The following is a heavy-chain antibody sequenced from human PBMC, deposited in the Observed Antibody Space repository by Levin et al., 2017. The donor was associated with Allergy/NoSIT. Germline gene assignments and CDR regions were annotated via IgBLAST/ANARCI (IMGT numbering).Heavy chain of an antibody. CDR1: GFTFSNVW. D-gene: IGHD6-19*01. J-gene: IGHJ5*02. CDR3: TTGPGSAWYEP. V-gene: IGHV3-15*01. CDR2: IKSKADGGTT. Sequence: PGGSLRLSCAASGFTFSNVWMSWVRQAPGKGLEWVGHIKSKADGGTTDYAAPVTDRFIISRDDSKDTLYLQMNNLKIEDTAVCFCTTGPGSAWYEPWGQGTQVTVSS.